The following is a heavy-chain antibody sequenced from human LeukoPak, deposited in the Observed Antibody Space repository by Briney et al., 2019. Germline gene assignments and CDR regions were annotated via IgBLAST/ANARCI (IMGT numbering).Heavy chain of an antibody. CDR2: IGSGGTT. J-gene: IGHJ4*02. V-gene: IGHV3-23*01. D-gene: IGHD5-12*01. Sequence: PGGSLRLSCAASGFTFSSYAMSWVRQAPGKGLEWVSAIGSGGTTYYADSVKGRFTISRDNSKSTLYLQMNSLRAEDTAVFYCAKGGQTDRFDYWGQGALVTVSS. CDR3: AKGGQTDRFDY. CDR1: GFTFSSYA.